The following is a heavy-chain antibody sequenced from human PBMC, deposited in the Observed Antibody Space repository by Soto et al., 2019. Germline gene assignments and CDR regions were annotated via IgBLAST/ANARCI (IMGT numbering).Heavy chain of an antibody. CDR1: GFLLERKRMR. CDR2: IDWDGTT. CDR3: GRTMKLGRGPCFDY. Sequence: TPSRTLTWTFSGFLLERKRMRGSGIRQPPGKALEWLARIDWDGTTFYSTSLKTRLTIAKDTSKNQVVLTMTNVDPADSATYFCGRTMKLGRGPCFDYWGQRNLVTVSS. D-gene: IGHD3-3*01. J-gene: IGHJ4*02. V-gene: IGHV2-70*04.